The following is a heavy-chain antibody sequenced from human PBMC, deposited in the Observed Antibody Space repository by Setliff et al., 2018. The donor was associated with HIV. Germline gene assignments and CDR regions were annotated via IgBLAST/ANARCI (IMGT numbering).Heavy chain of an antibody. CDR2: INTETGNP. J-gene: IGHJ4*02. CDR3: ARVGSYWSTFDY. CDR1: GYTFTTYG. V-gene: IGHV7-4-1*02. D-gene: IGHD1-26*01. Sequence: ASVKVSCKASGYTFTTYGISWVRQAPGQGFEWMGWINTETGNPMYAQGFRGCFVFSLDTSVSTTYLQINSLKAEDTAMYYCARVGSYWSTFDYWGQGTQVTVSS.